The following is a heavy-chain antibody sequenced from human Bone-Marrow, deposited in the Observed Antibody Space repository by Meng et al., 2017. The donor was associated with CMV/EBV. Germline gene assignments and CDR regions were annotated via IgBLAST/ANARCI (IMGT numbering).Heavy chain of an antibody. CDR1: GGSISSGGYY. CDR2: IYYSGST. CDR3: ARDLPRLGAVAGTELGWFDP. V-gene: IGHV4-31*03. J-gene: IGHJ5*02. Sequence: LRLSCTVSGGSISSGGYYWSWIRQHPGKGLEWIGYIYYSGSTYYNPSLKSRVTISVDTSKNQFSPKLSSVTAADTAVYYCARDLPRLGAVAGTELGWFDPWGQGTLVTVSS. D-gene: IGHD6-19*01.